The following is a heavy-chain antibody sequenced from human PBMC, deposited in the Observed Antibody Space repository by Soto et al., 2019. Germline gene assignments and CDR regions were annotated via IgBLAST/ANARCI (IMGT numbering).Heavy chain of an antibody. CDR1: GFTFSSYG. CDR3: VASQLLWFDY. J-gene: IGHJ4*02. V-gene: IGHV3-30*03. Sequence: PGGSLRLSCAASGFTFSSYGMHWVRQAPGKGLEWVAVISYDGSNKYYADSVKGRFTISRDNSKNTLYLQMNSLRAEDTAVYYCVASQLLWFDYWGQGTLVTVSS. CDR2: ISYDGSNK. D-gene: IGHD2-2*01.